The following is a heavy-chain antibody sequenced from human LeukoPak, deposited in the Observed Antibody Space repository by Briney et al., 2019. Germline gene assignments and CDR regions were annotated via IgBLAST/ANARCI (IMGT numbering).Heavy chain of an antibody. CDR1: GYSFTNYW. CDR2: IYPGDSDT. CDR3: ARFAGGADIARGGMDV. D-gene: IGHD2-15*01. J-gene: IGHJ6*02. V-gene: IGHV5-51*01. Sequence: GESLKISCKGSGYSFTNYWIGWVRQMPGKGLEWMGIIYPGDSDTRYRPSFQGRVTISADKSISTAYLQWSSLKASDTAMYYCARFAGGADIARGGMDVWGQGTTVTVSS.